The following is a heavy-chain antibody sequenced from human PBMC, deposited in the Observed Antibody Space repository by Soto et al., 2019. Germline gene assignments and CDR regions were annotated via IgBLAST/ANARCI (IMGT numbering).Heavy chain of an antibody. D-gene: IGHD4-4*01. CDR2: IYYSGST. CDR3: ARRTVNIRTFYSSLKTHCFDY. J-gene: IGHJ4*02. Sequence: SETRPLTCAVSGSSMSSSDYYWGWIRQPPGKGLEWIGSIYYSGSTYYNPSLQSRVAISVDTSKNQFSLKLKSVTAADTAIYYCARRTVNIRTFYSSLKTHCFDYWGQGAPVTVSS. V-gene: IGHV4-39*01. CDR1: GSSMSSSDYY.